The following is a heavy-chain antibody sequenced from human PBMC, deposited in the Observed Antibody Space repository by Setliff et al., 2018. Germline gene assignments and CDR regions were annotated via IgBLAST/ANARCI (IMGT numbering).Heavy chain of an antibody. J-gene: IGHJ3*02. CDR1: GGSISSSSYY. CDR2: IYYSGST. CDR3: ARRRLYSSSWFEGAFDI. V-gene: IGHV4-39*01. D-gene: IGHD6-13*01. Sequence: PSETLSLTCTVSGGSISSSSYYWGWIRQPPGKGLEWIGSIYYSGSTYYNPSLKSRVTISVDTSKYQFSLKMSSVTAADTAVYYCARRRLYSSSWFEGAFDIWGQGTMVTVSS.